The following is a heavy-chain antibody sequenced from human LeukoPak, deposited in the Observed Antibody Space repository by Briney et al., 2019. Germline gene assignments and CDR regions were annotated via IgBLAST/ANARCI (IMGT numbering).Heavy chain of an antibody. CDR3: ARDSDSGFQ. CDR1: GGSFSFYF. J-gene: IGHJ4*02. V-gene: IGHV4-34*01. Sequence: SETLSLTCTVSGGSFSFYFWLWIRQPPGEGLDWIGEIDNRGSTQYKPSLRSRGIISIDTSGNHFSLKLTSVTAADTAVYFCARDSDSGFQWGQGMLVTVSS. D-gene: IGHD3-16*01. CDR2: IDNRGST.